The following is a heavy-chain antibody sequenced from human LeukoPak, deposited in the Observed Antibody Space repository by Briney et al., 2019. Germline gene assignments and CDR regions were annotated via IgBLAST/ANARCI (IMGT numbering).Heavy chain of an antibody. CDR3: ASYYYDSSVFDY. Sequence: ASVKVSCKVPGYTLTELSMHWVRQAPGKGLEWMGGFDPEDGETIYAQKFQGRVTMTGDTSTDTAYMELSSLRSEDTAVYYCASYYYDSSVFDYWGQGTLVTVSS. CDR1: GYTLTELS. V-gene: IGHV1-24*01. D-gene: IGHD3-22*01. CDR2: FDPEDGET. J-gene: IGHJ4*02.